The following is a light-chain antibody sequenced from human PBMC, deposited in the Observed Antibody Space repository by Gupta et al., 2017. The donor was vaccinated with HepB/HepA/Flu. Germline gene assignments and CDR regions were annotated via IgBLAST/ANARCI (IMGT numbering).Light chain of an antibody. V-gene: IGKV3-20*01. CDR3: QQYGNSPRIT. CDR2: SAS. J-gene: IGKJ5*01. Sequence: EIVLTQSPGSLSLSQGERATLFCRASQTIRSDYLAWYQQKPGQAPRLLISSASIRATGIPDRCTGSGSGTDFTLTISRREPEDFAVYYCQQYGNSPRITFGQGTRLEIK. CDR1: QTIRSDY.